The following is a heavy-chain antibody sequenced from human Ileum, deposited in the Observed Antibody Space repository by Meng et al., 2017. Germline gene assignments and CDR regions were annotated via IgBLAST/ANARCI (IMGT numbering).Heavy chain of an antibody. D-gene: IGHD3-3*01. CDR3: ARENTIFGVVWGSWFDP. CDR1: GGSISSGDYY. CDR2: IYYSGST. V-gene: IGHV4-30-4*01. J-gene: IGHJ5*02. Sequence: QVQLQESGPGLVKPSQTLSLPFTFSGGSISSGDYYWSWIRQPPGKGLEWIGYIYYSGSTYYNPSLKSRVTISVDTSKNQFSLKLSSVTAADTAVYYCARENTIFGVVWGSWFDPWGQGTLVTVSS.